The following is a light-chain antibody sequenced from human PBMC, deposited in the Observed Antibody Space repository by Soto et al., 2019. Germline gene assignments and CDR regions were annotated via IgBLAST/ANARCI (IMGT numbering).Light chain of an antibody. CDR1: SSDIGAFNY. CDR3: RSYAATNTVL. CDR2: DVS. Sequence: QSALAQPASVSGSPGQSITISCTGTSSDIGAFNYVSWYQQHPGDAPKLLIFDVSDRPSGISVRFSASKSGNTASLTISGLQTEDEAHYFCRSYAATNTVLFGVGTKLTVL. J-gene: IGLJ2*01. V-gene: IGLV2-14*03.